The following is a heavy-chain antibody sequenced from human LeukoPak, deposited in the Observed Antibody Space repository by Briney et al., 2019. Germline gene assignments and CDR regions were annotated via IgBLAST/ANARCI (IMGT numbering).Heavy chain of an antibody. CDR1: GFTFSNYG. Sequence: GGTLRLSCAASGFTFSNYGMSWVRQAPGKGLEWVSVISGSGGSTYSADSVKGRFTISRDNSRNTLYLQMNSLRAEDTAVYYCARLTAYFDYWGQGTLVTVSS. J-gene: IGHJ4*02. CDR2: ISGSGGST. V-gene: IGHV3-23*01. D-gene: IGHD2-8*01. CDR3: ARLTAYFDY.